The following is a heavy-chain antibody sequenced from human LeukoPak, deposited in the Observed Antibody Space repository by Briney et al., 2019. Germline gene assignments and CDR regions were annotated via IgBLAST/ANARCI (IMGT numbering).Heavy chain of an antibody. D-gene: IGHD3-10*01. V-gene: IGHV3-23*01. J-gene: IGHJ4*02. CDR3: AKDDSALWFGELSHYFNW. Sequence: GGSLRLSCAASGFTFSTFAMIWVRQPPGKGLEWVSSIFPSGGEIHYADSVRGRFTISRDNSKSTLYLQMNSLRADDTAVYYCAKDDSALWFGELSHYFNWWGQGTLVTVSS. CDR1: GFTFSTFA. CDR2: IFPSGGEI.